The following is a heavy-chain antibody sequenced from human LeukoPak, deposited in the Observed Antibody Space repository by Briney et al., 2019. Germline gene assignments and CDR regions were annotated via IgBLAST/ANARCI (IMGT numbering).Heavy chain of an antibody. CDR1: GFTFSSYA. CDR3: AKGREYDILTGYDY. Sequence: PGGSLRLSCAASGFTFSSYAMSWVRQAPGKGLEWVSAISGSGGSTYYADSVKGRFTISRDNSKNTLYLQMNSLRAEDTAVYYCAKGREYDILTGYDYWGQGTLVTVSS. D-gene: IGHD3-9*01. J-gene: IGHJ4*02. V-gene: IGHV3-23*01. CDR2: ISGSGGST.